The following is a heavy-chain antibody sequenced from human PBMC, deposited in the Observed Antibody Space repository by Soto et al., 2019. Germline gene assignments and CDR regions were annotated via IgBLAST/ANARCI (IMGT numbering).Heavy chain of an antibody. CDR2: IIPILGIA. V-gene: IGHV1-69*02. CDR1: GGTFSSYT. D-gene: IGHD2-21*02. Sequence: QVQLVQSGAEVKKPGSSVKVSCKASGGTFSSYTISWVRQAPGQGLEWMGRIIPILGIANYAQKFQGRVTSTADKATSTAYMELSSLRSEDTAVYYCARAGGDTQGWFDPWGQGTLVTVSS. CDR3: ARAGGDTQGWFDP. J-gene: IGHJ5*02.